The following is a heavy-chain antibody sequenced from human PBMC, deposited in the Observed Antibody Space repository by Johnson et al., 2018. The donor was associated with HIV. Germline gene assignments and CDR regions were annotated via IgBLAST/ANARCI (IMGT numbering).Heavy chain of an antibody. J-gene: IGHJ3*02. Sequence: QVQLVESGGGVVQPGRSLRLSCVASGFTFRTSGMHWVRQAPGQGLEWVAVIWYDGSNKYYADSVQGRFTISRDNARNSLYLQMNSQRVEDTAVYYCARSKDCSGGSCPDAFDIWGQGTMVIVSS. V-gene: IGHV3-33*01. CDR1: GFTFRTSG. D-gene: IGHD2-15*01. CDR2: IWYDGSNK. CDR3: ARSKDCSGGSCPDAFDI.